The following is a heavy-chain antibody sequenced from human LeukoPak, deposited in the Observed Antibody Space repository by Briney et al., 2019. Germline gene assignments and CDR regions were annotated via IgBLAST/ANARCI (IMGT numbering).Heavy chain of an antibody. CDR1: GLSISDYY. CDR2: ITSGAGST. V-gene: IGHV3-11*01. Sequence: PGGSLRLSCDASGLSISDYYMSWIRQAPVKGLEWISYITSGAGSTKYADSVKGRFTISRDKAKNSVALQLNSLRPEDTAVYYCTKERRGTYYAFESWGQGTLVTVSS. D-gene: IGHD3-16*01. CDR3: TKERRGTYYAFES. J-gene: IGHJ4*02.